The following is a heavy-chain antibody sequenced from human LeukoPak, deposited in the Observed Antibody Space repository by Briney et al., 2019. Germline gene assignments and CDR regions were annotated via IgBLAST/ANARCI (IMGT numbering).Heavy chain of an antibody. J-gene: IGHJ4*02. D-gene: IGHD1-1*01. CDR1: GFTFSTYG. CDR3: ATELERFDY. Sequence: GGSLRLSCAASGFTFSTYGMSWVRQAPGKGLEWVSGISSGSGGSTYYAYSVKGRFTISRDNSNNTLYLQMNSLRAEDTAVYYCATELERFDYWGQGTLVIVSS. CDR2: ISSGSGGST. V-gene: IGHV3-23*01.